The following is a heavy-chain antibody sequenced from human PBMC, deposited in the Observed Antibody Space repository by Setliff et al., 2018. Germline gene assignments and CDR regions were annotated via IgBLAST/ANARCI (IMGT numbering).Heavy chain of an antibody. CDR3: GRDLNNLGFIDF. J-gene: IGHJ4*01. Sequence: GESLKISCVASGFAFSTYGMHWVRQAPGKGLEWVAFISYDGSKYHYSDSVKGRFTISRDRSRNTVELQMDSLRDEDTAVYYCGRDLNNLGFIDFWGHGTPVTVSS. CDR1: GFAFSTYG. V-gene: IGHV3-30*19. CDR2: ISYDGSKY. D-gene: IGHD7-27*01.